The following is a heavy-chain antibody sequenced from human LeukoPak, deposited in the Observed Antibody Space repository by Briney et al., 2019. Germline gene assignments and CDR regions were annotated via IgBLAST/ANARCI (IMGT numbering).Heavy chain of an antibody. Sequence: PGRSLRLSCTASGFTFGDYAMSWFRQAPGKGLEWVGFIRSRAYGGTTEYAASVKGRFTISRDDSKSIAYLQMNSLKTEDTAVYYCTRGKYYYDSSGYYPHFDYWGRGTLVTVSS. V-gene: IGHV3-49*03. CDR2: IRSRAYGGTT. CDR3: TRGKYYYDSSGYYPHFDY. D-gene: IGHD3-22*01. J-gene: IGHJ4*02. CDR1: GFTFGDYA.